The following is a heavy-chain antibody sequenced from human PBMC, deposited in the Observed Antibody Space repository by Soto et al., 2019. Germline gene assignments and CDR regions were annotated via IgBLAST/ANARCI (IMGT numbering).Heavy chain of an antibody. D-gene: IGHD3-3*01. V-gene: IGHV3-7*05. CDR3: AGKGIFGVVIPYYYYYGMDV. Sequence: GGSLRLSCTASGFTFSSYAMSWVRQAPGKGLEWVANIKQDGSEKYYVDSVKGRFTISRDNAKNSLYLQMNSLRAEDTAVYYCAGKGIFGVVIPYYYYYGMDVWGQGTTVTVSS. CDR2: IKQDGSEK. J-gene: IGHJ6*02. CDR1: GFTFSSYA.